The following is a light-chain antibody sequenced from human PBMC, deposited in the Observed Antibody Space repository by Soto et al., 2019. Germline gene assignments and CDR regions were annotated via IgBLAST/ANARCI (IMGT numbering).Light chain of an antibody. CDR2: GAS. J-gene: IGKJ1*01. CDR1: QSISDT. V-gene: IGKV3-15*01. Sequence: ERVMTQSPATLSVSQGERATLFCRASQSISDTLAWYQQKPGQAPRLLIHGASTRATGFPARFSGSGSGTDFTLTISSLQSEDFAVYHCQQYNNWPWTVGQGTQVDIK. CDR3: QQYNNWPWT.